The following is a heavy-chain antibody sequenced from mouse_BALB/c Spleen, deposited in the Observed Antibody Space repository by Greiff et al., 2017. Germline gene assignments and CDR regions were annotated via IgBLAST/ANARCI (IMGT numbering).Heavy chain of an antibody. D-gene: IGHD1-1*01. CDR1: GYTFTDYN. CDR2: INPNNGGT. CDR3: ARSLLNYYGSSYGY. V-gene: IGHV1-18*01. J-gene: IGHJ2*01. Sequence: EVQLQQSGPELVKPGASVKIPCKASGYTFTDYNMDWVKQSHGKSLEWIGDINPNNGGTIYNQKFKGKATLTVDKSSSTAYMELRSLTSEDTAVYYCARSLLNYYGSSYGYWGEGTTRTVSA.